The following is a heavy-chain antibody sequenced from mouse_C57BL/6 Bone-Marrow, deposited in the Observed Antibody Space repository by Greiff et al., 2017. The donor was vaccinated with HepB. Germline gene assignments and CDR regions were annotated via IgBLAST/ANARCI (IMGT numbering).Heavy chain of an antibody. CDR2: ISNGGGST. Sequence: LVESGGGLVQPGGSLKLSCAASGFTFSDYYMYWVRQTPEKRLEWVAYISNGGGSTYYPDTVKGRFTISRDNAKNTLYLQMSRLKSEDTALYYCARRDYYGSSFYAMDYWGQGTSVTVAS. CDR3: ARRDYYGSSFYAMDY. J-gene: IGHJ4*01. D-gene: IGHD1-1*01. CDR1: GFTFSDYY. V-gene: IGHV5-12*01.